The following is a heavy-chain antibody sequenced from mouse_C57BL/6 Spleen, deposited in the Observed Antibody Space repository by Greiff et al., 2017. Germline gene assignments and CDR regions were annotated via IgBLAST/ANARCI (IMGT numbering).Heavy chain of an antibody. D-gene: IGHD2-2*01. Sequence: EVMLVESGGGLVKPGGSLKLSCAASGFTFSDYGMHWVRQAPEKGLEWVAYISSGSSTIYYADTVKGRFTISRDNAKNTLFLQMTSLRSEDTAMYYCARRYGYDGDYYAMDYWGQGTSVTVSS. CDR3: ARRYGYDGDYYAMDY. J-gene: IGHJ4*01. CDR1: GFTFSDYG. V-gene: IGHV5-17*01. CDR2: ISSGSSTI.